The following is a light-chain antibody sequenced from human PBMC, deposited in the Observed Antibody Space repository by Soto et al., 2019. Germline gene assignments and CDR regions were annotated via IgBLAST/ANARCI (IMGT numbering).Light chain of an antibody. CDR3: QQYFASSWT. CDR2: ATS. J-gene: IGKJ1*01. V-gene: IGKV3-20*01. CDR1: QSIDSKY. Sequence: EIVLTQSPGTLSSSPGERATLSCRASQSIDSKYLAWYQHKPGQAPRLLIYATSSRATGIPDRFGGSGSGTDFTLTTNRLEPEDFAVYYCQQYFASSWTFGQGTKV.